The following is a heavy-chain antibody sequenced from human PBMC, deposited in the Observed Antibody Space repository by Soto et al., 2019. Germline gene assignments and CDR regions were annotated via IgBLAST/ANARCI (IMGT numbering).Heavy chain of an antibody. CDR2: ISYEGSHT. V-gene: IGHV3-30*18. D-gene: IGHD3-10*01. CDR3: AKDRGRYSGSGSYPVY. J-gene: IGHJ4*02. CDR1: GLTFNNYG. Sequence: QVQLVESGGGVVQPGRSLRLSCAASGLTFNNYGMHWVRQAPGKGLEWVAVISYEGSHTFYADSVKGRFTISRDNSKNTLYLQRNSLRPEDTAVYYCAKDRGRYSGSGSYPVYWGQGTLVTGSS.